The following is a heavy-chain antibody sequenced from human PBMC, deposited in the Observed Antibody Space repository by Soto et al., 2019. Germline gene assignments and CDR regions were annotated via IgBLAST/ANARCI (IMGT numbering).Heavy chain of an antibody. V-gene: IGHV4-4*07. D-gene: IGHD1-26*01. J-gene: IGHJ4*02. CDR2: SDASGSF. CDR1: GASISGVY. Sequence: QVQLQESGPGLVNPSETLSLTCTVSGASISGVYWSWIRQPAGKGLEWLGRSDASGSFSYNPSIKSRVTMSIDTSNNQLSLNLSSVTAADTAVYFCARGDSGSSDHFDYWGRGILVTVSS. CDR3: ARGDSGSSDHFDY.